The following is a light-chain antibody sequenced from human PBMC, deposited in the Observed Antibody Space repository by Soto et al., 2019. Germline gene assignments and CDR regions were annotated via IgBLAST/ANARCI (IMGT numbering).Light chain of an antibody. J-gene: IGKJ3*01. V-gene: IGKV3D-20*02. CDR3: QERSKWPMVT. CDR2: DTS. Sequence: EIVLPQSPGTLSLSPGASATLSCRARQSVSSSYLAWYQQKPGQAPRLLIYDTSNRASGIPARFSGSGSGTDFTLTISSLEPEDFAVYYCQERSKWPMVTVGPGTKVDIK. CDR1: QSVSSSY.